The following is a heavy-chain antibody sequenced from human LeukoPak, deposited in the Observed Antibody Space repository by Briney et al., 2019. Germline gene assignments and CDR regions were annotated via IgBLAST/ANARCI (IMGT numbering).Heavy chain of an antibody. CDR3: AKDRRSSGNYYFEY. D-gene: IGHD3-10*01. V-gene: IGHV3-30*18. Sequence: PGRSLRLSCAASGFTFSSYGMHWVRQAPAKGLEWVAVISYDGTNKYCADSVKGRFTISRDNSKNTLYLQMNSLSSEDMAVYYCAKDRRSSGNYYFEYWGQGTLVTVSS. CDR1: GFTFSSYG. J-gene: IGHJ4*02. CDR2: ISYDGTNK.